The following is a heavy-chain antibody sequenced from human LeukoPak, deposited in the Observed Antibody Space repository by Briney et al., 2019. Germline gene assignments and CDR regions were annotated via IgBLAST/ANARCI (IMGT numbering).Heavy chain of an antibody. CDR1: GGSISSYY. Sequence: PSETLSLTCTVSGGSISSYYWSWIRQPPGNGLEWVGYIYYSVSTTYNPSLKSRVTISVDKSKNQVPLNVSSVTAADTAVYYCARAEVVGAHLRSGYFQHWGQGTLVIVSS. V-gene: IGHV4-59*12. CDR3: ARAEVVGAHLRSGYFQH. CDR2: IYYSVST. D-gene: IGHD1-26*01. J-gene: IGHJ1*01.